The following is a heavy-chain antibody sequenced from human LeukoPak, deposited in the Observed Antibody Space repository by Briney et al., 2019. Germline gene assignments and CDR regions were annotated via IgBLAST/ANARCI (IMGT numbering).Heavy chain of an antibody. J-gene: IGHJ6*02. CDR3: ATDTGGNPYYYYYGMDV. CDR2: FDPEDGET. CDR1: GYTLTELS. V-gene: IGHV1-24*01. Sequence: ASVKVSCKVSGYTLTELSMHWVRQAPGKGLEWMGGFDPEDGETIYAQKFRGRVTMTEDTSTDTAYMELSSLRSEDTAVYYCATDTGGNPYYYYYGMDVWGQGTTVTVSS. D-gene: IGHD4-23*01.